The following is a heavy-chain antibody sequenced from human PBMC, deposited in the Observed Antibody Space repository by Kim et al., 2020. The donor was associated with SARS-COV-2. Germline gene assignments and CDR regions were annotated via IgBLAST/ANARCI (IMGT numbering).Heavy chain of an antibody. CDR3: AREGDYYFDD. Sequence: GGSLRLSCAASGFTVSASYLSWVRRAPGKGPEWVSILRREGATHHADSVKDRFTISRDNSKNTLYLQLNSLRAEDTAVYYCAREGDYYFDDWGQGTLVT. CDR1: GFTVSASY. J-gene: IGHJ4*02. V-gene: IGHV3-53*01. CDR2: LRREGAT.